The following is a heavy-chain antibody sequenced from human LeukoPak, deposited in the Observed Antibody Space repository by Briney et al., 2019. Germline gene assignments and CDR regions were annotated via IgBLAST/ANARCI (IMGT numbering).Heavy chain of an antibody. J-gene: IGHJ4*02. CDR3: AKDSGDGYNRSPMDFDY. CDR2: ISGDGGST. CDR1: GFTFDDYA. Sequence: GGSLRLSCAASGFTFDDYAMHWARQAPGKGLEWVSLISGDGGSTYYADSVKGRFTVSRDNSKNSLYLQMNSLRTEDTALYYCAKDSGDGYNRSPMDFDYWGQGTLVTVSS. V-gene: IGHV3-43*02. D-gene: IGHD5-24*01.